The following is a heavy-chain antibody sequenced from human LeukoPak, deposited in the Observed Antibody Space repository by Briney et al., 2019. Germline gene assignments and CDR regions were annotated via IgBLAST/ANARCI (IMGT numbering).Heavy chain of an antibody. CDR2: IYSGGST. V-gene: IGHV3-66*02. D-gene: IGHD6-19*01. J-gene: IGHJ4*02. CDR1: GFTVSSNY. CDR3: ARALYSSGWYPFDY. Sequence: HPGGSLRLSCAASGFTVSSNYMSWVRQAPGKGLEWVSVIYSGGSTYYADSVKGRFTISRDNSKNTLYLQMNSLRAEDTAVYYCARALYSSGWYPFDYWGQGTLVTASS.